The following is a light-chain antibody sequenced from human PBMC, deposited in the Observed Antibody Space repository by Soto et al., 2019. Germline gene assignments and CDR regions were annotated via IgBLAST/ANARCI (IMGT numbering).Light chain of an antibody. CDR1: QSLLYSDGNTY. CDR2: KVS. CDR3: MQNTHWPIT. J-gene: IGKJ5*01. Sequence: DVVMTQSPLSLPVTLGQPASISCRSSQSLLYSDGNTYLNWFQQRPGQSPRRLIYKVSNRGSGVPDRFSGSGSGTDFTLKISRVGAEDVGVYYCMQNTHWPITFGQGTRLEIK. V-gene: IGKV2-30*01.